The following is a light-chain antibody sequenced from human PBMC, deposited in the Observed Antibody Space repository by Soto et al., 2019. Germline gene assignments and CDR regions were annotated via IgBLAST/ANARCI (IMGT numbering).Light chain of an antibody. CDR1: QNIIFY. CDR3: QQSYTTPVYS. V-gene: IGKV1-39*01. J-gene: IGKJ2*01. Sequence: DIQMTKSPSSLSASVGDRVTITCRASQNIIFYLNWYQHKRGKAPKLLISAASNFQSGVPSRFSGSGSGTDFTLTISSLQPEDFATYFGQQSYTTPVYSFGQGTKLEIK. CDR2: AAS.